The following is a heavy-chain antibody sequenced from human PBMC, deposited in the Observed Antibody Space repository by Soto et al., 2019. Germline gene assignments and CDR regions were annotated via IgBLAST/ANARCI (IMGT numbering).Heavy chain of an antibody. CDR2: ISGSGGST. CDR3: AKGTVGATEEGWFDP. J-gene: IGHJ5*02. CDR1: GFTFSSYA. D-gene: IGHD1-26*01. V-gene: IGHV3-23*01. Sequence: PWGSLRLSCAASGFTFSSYAMSWVRQAPGKGLEWVSAISGSGGSTYYADSVKGRFTISRDNSKNTLYLQMNSLRAEDTAVYYCAKGTVGATEEGWFDPWGQGTLVTVSS.